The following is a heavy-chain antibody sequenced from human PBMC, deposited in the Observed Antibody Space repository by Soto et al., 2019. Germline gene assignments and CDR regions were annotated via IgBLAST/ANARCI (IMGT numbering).Heavy chain of an antibody. CDR3: ARGGLGSYFFDY. J-gene: IGHJ4*02. V-gene: IGHV4-31*03. Sequence: NPSETLSLTCTVSGGSISSGGYYWSWIRQHPGKGLEWIGYIYYSGSTYYNPSLKSRVTISVDTSKNQFSLKLSSVTAADTAVYYCARGGLGSYFFDYWGQGTLVTVSS. D-gene: IGHD1-26*01. CDR2: IYYSGST. CDR1: GGSISSGGYY.